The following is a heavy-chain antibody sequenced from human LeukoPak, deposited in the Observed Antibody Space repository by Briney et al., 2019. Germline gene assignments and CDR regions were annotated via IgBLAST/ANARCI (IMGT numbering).Heavy chain of an antibody. CDR2: ISSSSSYI. CDR3: ARDLAYCGGDCYSLGY. J-gene: IGHJ4*02. D-gene: IGHD2-21*02. CDR1: GFTFSSYS. Sequence: GGSLRLSCAASGFTFSSYSMNWVRQAPGKGLEWVSSISSSSSYIYYADSVKGRFTISRDNAKNSLYLQMDSLRAEDTAVYYCARDLAYCGGDCYSLGYWGQGTLVTVSS. V-gene: IGHV3-21*01.